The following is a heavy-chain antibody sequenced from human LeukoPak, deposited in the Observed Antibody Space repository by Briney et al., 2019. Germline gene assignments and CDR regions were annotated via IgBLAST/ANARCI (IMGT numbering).Heavy chain of an antibody. V-gene: IGHV4-59*08. CDR2: IYHSGGT. Sequence: SETLSLTCTVSGGSMSSYYWSWIRQPPGKGLEWIGYIYHSGGTNYNPSLKSRVTISVDTSKNQFSLNLSSVTAADTAVYYCARQTYSSSLTPLDYWGQGTLVTVSS. CDR3: ARQTYSSSLTPLDY. CDR1: GGSMSSYY. D-gene: IGHD6-13*01. J-gene: IGHJ4*02.